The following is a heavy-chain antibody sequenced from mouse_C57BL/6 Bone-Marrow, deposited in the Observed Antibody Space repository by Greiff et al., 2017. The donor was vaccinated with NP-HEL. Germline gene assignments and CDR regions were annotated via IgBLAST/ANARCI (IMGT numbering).Heavy chain of an antibody. V-gene: IGHV1-52*01. J-gene: IGHJ3*01. CDR3: ARSRRYYYGKLGFAY. Sequence: VQLQQPGAELVRPGSSVKLSCKASGYTFTSYWMHWVKQRPIQGLEWIGNIDPSDSETHYNQKFKDKATLTVDKSSSTAYMQLSSLTSEDSAVYYCARSRRYYYGKLGFAYWGQGTLVTVSA. CDR2: IDPSDSET. CDR1: GYTFTSYW. D-gene: IGHD1-1*01.